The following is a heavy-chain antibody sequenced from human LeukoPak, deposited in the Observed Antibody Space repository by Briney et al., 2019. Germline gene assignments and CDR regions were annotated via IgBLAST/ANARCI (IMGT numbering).Heavy chain of an antibody. CDR3: ARGYLASPPTYSSSSVGWFDP. V-gene: IGHV4-38-2*02. D-gene: IGHD6-6*01. CDR2: IYYSGST. J-gene: IGHJ5*02. Sequence: SETLSLTCTVSGYSISSGYYWGWIRQPPGKGLEWIGSIYYSGSTYYNPSLKSRVTISVDTSKNQFSLKLSSVTAADTAVYYCARGYLASPPTYSSSSVGWFDPWGQGTLVAVSS. CDR1: GYSISSGYY.